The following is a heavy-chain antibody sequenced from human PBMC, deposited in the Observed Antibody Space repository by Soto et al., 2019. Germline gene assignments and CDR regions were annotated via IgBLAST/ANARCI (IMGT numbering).Heavy chain of an antibody. J-gene: IGHJ6*02. Sequence: GGSLRLSCAASGFTFSSYAMSWVRQAPGKGLEWVSAISGSGGSTYYADSVKGRFTISRDNSKNTLYLQMNSLRAEDTAVYYCAKRIAARPAPLYYYGMDVWGQGTTVTVSS. CDR2: ISGSGGST. D-gene: IGHD6-6*01. CDR1: GFTFSSYA. V-gene: IGHV3-23*01. CDR3: AKRIAARPAPLYYYGMDV.